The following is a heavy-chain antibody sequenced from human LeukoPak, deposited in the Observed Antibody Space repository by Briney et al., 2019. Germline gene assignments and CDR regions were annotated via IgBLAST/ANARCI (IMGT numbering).Heavy chain of an antibody. D-gene: IGHD4-17*01. V-gene: IGHV3-23*01. Sequence: GGSLRLSCAASGFTFNNYAVIWVRQAPGKGLEWVSAISGSGGSTYYADSVKGRFTISRDNSTNTLFLQMNSLRAEDTAVYYCAKDHSVTPYYFDYWGQGTLVTVSS. J-gene: IGHJ4*02. CDR3: AKDHSVTPYYFDY. CDR1: GFTFNNYA. CDR2: ISGSGGST.